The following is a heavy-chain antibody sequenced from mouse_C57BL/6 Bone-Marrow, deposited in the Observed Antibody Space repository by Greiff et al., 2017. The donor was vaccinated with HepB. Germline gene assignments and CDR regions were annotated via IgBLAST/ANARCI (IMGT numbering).Heavy chain of an antibody. D-gene: IGHD1-1*01. CDR1: GFNIKDDY. J-gene: IGHJ2*01. Sequence: VQLKESGAELVRPGASVKLSCTASGFNIKDDYMHWVKQRPEQGLEWIGWIDPENGDTEYASKFQGKATITADTSSNTAYLQLSSLTSEDTAVYYCTTSGSSPFDCWGQGTTLTVSS. V-gene: IGHV14-4*01. CDR3: TTSGSSPFDC. CDR2: IDPENGDT.